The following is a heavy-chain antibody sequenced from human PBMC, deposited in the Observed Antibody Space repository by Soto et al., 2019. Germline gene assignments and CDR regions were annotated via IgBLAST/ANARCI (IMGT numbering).Heavy chain of an antibody. Sequence: QLQLQESGPGLVKPSETLSLTCTVSGGSISSSSYYWGWIRQPPGKGLEWIGSIYYSGSTYYNPSLKSRVTISVDTSKYQCSLKLSSVTAADTAVYYCARTPYYDFWSGYLTPYYYYGMDVWGQGTTVTVSS. CDR1: GGSISSSSYY. V-gene: IGHV4-39*01. D-gene: IGHD3-3*01. J-gene: IGHJ6*02. CDR2: IYYSGST. CDR3: ARTPYYDFWSGYLTPYYYYGMDV.